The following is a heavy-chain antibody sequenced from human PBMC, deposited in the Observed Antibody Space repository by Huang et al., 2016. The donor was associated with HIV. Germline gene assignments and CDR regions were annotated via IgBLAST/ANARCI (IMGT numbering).Heavy chain of an antibody. V-gene: IGHV3-7*01. CDR3: AGQPGP. J-gene: IGHJ5*02. CDR2: RSQAGSEK. Sequence: EVQLVESGGGLVQPGGSLNLSCAASGFTFRTYWMSWVRQEPRKGLEWVANRSQAGSEKNYVDCVKGRFTISRDNAKNSLYLKMSSLRAEDTAVYYCAGQPGPWGQGTLVTVSS. CDR1: GFTFRTYW.